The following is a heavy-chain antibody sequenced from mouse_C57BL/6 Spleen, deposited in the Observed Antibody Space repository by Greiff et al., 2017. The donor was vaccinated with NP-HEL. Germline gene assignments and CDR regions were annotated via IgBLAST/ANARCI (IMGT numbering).Heavy chain of an antibody. J-gene: IGHJ3*01. D-gene: IGHD1-1*01. CDR2: IDPENGDT. CDR3: TTRGYGSSFAY. V-gene: IGHV14-4*01. CDR1: GFNIKDDY. Sequence: EVQLVESGAELVRPGASVKLSCTASGFNIKDDYMHWVKQRPEQGLEWIGWIDPENGDTEYASKFQGKATITADTSSNTAYLQLSSLTSEDTAVYYCTTRGYGSSFAYWGQGTLVTVSA.